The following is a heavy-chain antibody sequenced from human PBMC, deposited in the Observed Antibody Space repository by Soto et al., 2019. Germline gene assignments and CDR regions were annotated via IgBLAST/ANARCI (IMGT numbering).Heavy chain of an antibody. CDR3: AKADGRAAGTCYTGTYWFFDL. CDR2: INSRGDKT. CDR1: GFVFSAHA. D-gene: IGHD2-2*02. Sequence: GGSLRLSCAASGFVFSAHAMNWFRQAPGKGPEWVSTINSRGDKTFYADSVKGRFTLSRDDSKNTLFLQMNSLRAEDTAMYYCAKADGRAAGTCYTGTYWFFDLWGRGTLVTVSS. V-gene: IGHV3-23*01. J-gene: IGHJ2*01.